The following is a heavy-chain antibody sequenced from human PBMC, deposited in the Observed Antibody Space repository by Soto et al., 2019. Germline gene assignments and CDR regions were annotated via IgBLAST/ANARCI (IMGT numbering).Heavy chain of an antibody. CDR2: MSGGGGST. D-gene: IGHD5-12*01. Sequence: GGSLRLSCAVSGFTFSSYAMNWVRQAPGKGLEWVSSMSGGGGSTYYADSVKGRFTISRDNSKNTLYLQMNSLRAEDTAVYYCAKGGGYDAYECVDYWGQGTVVTVSS. CDR1: GFTFSSYA. CDR3: AKGGGYDAYECVDY. J-gene: IGHJ4*02. V-gene: IGHV3-23*01.